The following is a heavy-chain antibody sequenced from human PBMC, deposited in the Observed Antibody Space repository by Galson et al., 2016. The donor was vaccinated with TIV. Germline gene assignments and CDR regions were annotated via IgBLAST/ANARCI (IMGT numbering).Heavy chain of an antibody. J-gene: IGHJ6*02. CDR3: ARDRRHCCSECYLCYYYGMDV. V-gene: IGHV3-66*02. CDR1: GLTVSSNY. D-gene: IGHD2-21*01. CDR2: LSAGGTT. Sequence: SLRLSCAASGLTVSSNYMTWVRQALGKGLEWVSLLSAGGTTSYANSVRGRFTFSRDDSKNTVYLQMDSLRPEDTTVYYCARDRRHCCSECYLCYYYGMDVWGQGTTVTVSS.